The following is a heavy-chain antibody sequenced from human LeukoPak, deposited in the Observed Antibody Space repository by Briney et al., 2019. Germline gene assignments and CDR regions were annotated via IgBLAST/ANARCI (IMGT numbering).Heavy chain of an antibody. CDR2: INHSGST. Sequence: SETLSLTCAVYGGSFSGYYWSWIRQPPGKGLEWIGEINHSGSTNYNPSLKSRVTILVDTSKNQFSLKLSSVTAADTAVYYCARGGVSYFDYWGQGTLVTVSS. CDR3: ARGGVSYFDY. J-gene: IGHJ4*02. CDR1: GGSFSGYY. D-gene: IGHD5/OR15-5a*01. V-gene: IGHV4-34*01.